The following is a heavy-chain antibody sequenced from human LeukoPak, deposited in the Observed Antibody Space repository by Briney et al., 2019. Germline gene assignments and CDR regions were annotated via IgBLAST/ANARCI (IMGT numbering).Heavy chain of an antibody. D-gene: IGHD6-19*01. CDR2: TRSSGSII. CDR3: ARDRRIAVAGLTNGVTNWFDP. Sequence: GGSLRLLCAPSGFPFCDFYMRWLPDAPGEGRVWGSYTRSSGSIIYYADSVKGRFTISRDNAKNSLYLQMNSLRAEDTAVYYCARDRRIAVAGLTNGVTNWFDPWGQGTLVTVSS. CDR1: GFPFCDFY. V-gene: IGHV3-11*01. J-gene: IGHJ5*02.